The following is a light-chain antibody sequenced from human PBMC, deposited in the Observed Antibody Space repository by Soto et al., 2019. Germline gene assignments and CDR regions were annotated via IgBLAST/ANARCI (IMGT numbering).Light chain of an antibody. J-gene: IGKJ1*01. CDR1: QSISSN. CDR2: GAF. V-gene: IGKV3-15*01. Sequence: EILITQAPATPSVSPGERATLSCRASQSISSNLAWYHQPPGQAPRLLIYGAFTRETGIPAMFSGSGSGTDFTLTISRLQPEDVAVYYCQQYYSTTWTFGQGTKVDIK. CDR3: QQYYSTTWT.